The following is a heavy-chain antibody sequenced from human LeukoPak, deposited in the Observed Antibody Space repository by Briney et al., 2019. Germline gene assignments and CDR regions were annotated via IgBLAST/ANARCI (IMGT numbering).Heavy chain of an antibody. CDR2: IYYSGST. Sequence: SETLSLTCTVSGGSISTYYWSWIRQPPGKGLEWIGYIYYSGSTNYNPSLKSRVTISVDTSKNQFSLKLSSVTAADTALYYCARAKITAADIDRPFDPWGQGTLVTVSS. CDR3: ARAKITAADIDRPFDP. V-gene: IGHV4-59*01. J-gene: IGHJ5*02. D-gene: IGHD6-13*01. CDR1: GGSISTYY.